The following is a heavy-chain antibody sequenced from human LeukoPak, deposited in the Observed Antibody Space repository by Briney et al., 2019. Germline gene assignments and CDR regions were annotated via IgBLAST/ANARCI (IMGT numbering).Heavy chain of an antibody. CDR2: ISGSGGST. J-gene: IGHJ1*01. CDR1: GFTFNSYA. D-gene: IGHD3-22*01. CDR3: ARGIYEYYYDSSGYQGGYFQH. Sequence: GGSLRLSCAASGFTFNSYAMSWVRQAPGKGLEWVSAISGSGGSTYYADSVKGRFTISRDNSKNPLYLQMNSLRAEDTAVYYCARGIYEYYYDSSGYQGGYFQHWGQGTLVTVSS. V-gene: IGHV3-23*01.